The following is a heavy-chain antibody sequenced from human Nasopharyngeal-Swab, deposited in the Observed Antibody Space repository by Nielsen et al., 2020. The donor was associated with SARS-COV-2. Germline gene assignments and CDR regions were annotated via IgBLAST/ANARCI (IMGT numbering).Heavy chain of an antibody. CDR3: ARDSTGYSSGWEARIDY. D-gene: IGHD6-19*01. Sequence: GESLKISCAASGFTFSSYEMNWVRQAPGKGLEWVSYISSSGSTIYYADSVKGRFTISRDNAKNSLYLQMNSLRAEDTAAYYCARDSTGYSSGWEARIDYWGQGTLVTVSS. CDR2: ISSSGSTI. CDR1: GFTFSSYE. J-gene: IGHJ4*02. V-gene: IGHV3-48*03.